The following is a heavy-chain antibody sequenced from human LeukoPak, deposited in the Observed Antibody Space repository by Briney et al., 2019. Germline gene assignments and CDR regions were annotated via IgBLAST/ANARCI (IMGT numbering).Heavy chain of an antibody. D-gene: IGHD3-10*01. Sequence: GGSLRLSCATSGFTFSSHWMHWVRQAPGKGLVWVSRINDDGRTTNYADSVKGRFTISRDNAKNTVYLQMSSLRAEDTAVYYCTRGREGNYGLFDSWGQGTLVTLSS. V-gene: IGHV3-74*01. CDR1: GFTFSSHW. CDR3: TRGREGNYGLFDS. J-gene: IGHJ4*02. CDR2: INDDGRTT.